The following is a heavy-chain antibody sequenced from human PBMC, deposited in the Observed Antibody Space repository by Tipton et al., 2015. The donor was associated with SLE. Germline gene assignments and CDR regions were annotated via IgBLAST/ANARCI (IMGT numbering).Heavy chain of an antibody. D-gene: IGHD2/OR15-2a*01. CDR2: ISSSGSTV. Sequence: SLRLSCAASGFTFSAYEMNWVRQAPGKGLEWVSYISSSGSTVYYADSVKGRFTISRDNAKNSLYLQMSSLRAEDTAGYYCAREDFGEAFDIWGQGTMVTVSS. CDR3: AREDFGEAFDI. J-gene: IGHJ3*02. V-gene: IGHV3-48*03. CDR1: GFTFSAYE.